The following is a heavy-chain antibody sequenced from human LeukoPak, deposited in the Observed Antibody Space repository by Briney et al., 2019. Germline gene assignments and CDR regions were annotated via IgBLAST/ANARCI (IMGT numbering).Heavy chain of an antibody. CDR3: AQMYSSYHFDY. CDR1: GFTFSSHA. V-gene: IGHV3-23*01. J-gene: IGHJ4*02. D-gene: IGHD4-11*01. CDR2: ISGSGGST. Sequence: GGSLRLSCAASGFTFSSHAMSWVRQAPGKGLEWVSAISGSGGSTYYADSVKGRFTISRDNSKNTLYLRMNSLRAEDTAVYYCAQMYSSYHFDYWGQGTLVTVSS.